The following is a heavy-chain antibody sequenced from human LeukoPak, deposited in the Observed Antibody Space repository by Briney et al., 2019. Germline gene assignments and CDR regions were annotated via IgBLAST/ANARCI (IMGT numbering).Heavy chain of an antibody. CDR1: GLSFSSYA. J-gene: IGHJ6*02. CDR3: VTERCGGDCYPRAYYYFGMDL. Sequence: GGSLRLSCAASGLSFSSYAMAWVRQAPGKGLEWVSGISSSGGSTYYADFVKGRFTISRDNSKNTLFLQLNSLRAEDTAVYYCVTERCGGDCYPRAYYYFGMDLWGQGTTVTVSS. V-gene: IGHV3-23*01. CDR2: ISSSGGST. D-gene: IGHD2-21*02.